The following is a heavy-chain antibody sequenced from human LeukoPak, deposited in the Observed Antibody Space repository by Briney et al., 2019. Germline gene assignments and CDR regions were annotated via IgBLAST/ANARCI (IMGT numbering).Heavy chain of an antibody. J-gene: IGHJ4*02. CDR2: VNPAGGST. D-gene: IGHD6-13*01. Sequence: ASVKVSCKTSGYTLIEYYLHWVRQTPGQAFEYMGIVNPAGGSTSYHHNFQGRVTMTREAPTTTIYMELRNLTSDDTAVYYCARGQLGPTSAPFDSWGQGTLVTVSS. CDR1: GYTLIEYY. V-gene: IGHV1-46*01. CDR3: ARGQLGPTSAPFDS.